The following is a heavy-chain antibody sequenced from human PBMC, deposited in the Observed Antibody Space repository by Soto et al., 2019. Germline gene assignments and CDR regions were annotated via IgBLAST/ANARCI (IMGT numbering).Heavy chain of an antibody. CDR2: MTPNSGNT. CDR1: GYTFTDYD. CDR3: ARNLYNTGDFDH. V-gene: IGHV1-8*02. J-gene: IGHJ4*02. D-gene: IGHD3-16*01. Sequence: QVQLMQSGAEVRKPGASVKVSCKASGYTFTDYDINWVRQATGQGLEWLGWMTPNSGNTGYAQKFQGRVTMTWDTSRSTAYMELSSLTSEDTAVYYCARNLYNTGDFDHWGQGTLVTVSS.